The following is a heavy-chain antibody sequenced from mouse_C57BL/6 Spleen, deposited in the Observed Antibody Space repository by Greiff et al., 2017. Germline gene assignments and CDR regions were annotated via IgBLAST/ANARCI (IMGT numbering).Heavy chain of an antibody. Sequence: EVKLMESGGGLVQPGGSLSLSCAASGFTFTDYYMSWVRQPPGKALEWLGFIRNTANGYTTEYSASVKGRFTISRDNSQSILYLQMNALRAEDSATYDCARYRDYYAMDYWGQGTSVTVSS. CDR2: IRNTANGYTT. V-gene: IGHV7-3*01. CDR3: ARYRDYYAMDY. J-gene: IGHJ4*01. CDR1: GFTFTDYY.